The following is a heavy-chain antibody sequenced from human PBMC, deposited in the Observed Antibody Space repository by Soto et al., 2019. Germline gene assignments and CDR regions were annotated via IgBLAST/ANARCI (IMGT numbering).Heavy chain of an antibody. CDR2: LSGYNGNT. CDR3: ARRSIFGVVSFGDY. D-gene: IGHD3-3*01. Sequence: QVQLVQSAAEVRKPGAAVKVSCKTSGYNFSNYDISWVRQAPGQGPEWMGWLSGYNGNTKFAQKFQGRVTMATDTSTSTAYMELRNLIFDATAVYYCARRSIFGVVSFGDYWGQGTLVIVSS. CDR1: GYNFSNYD. V-gene: IGHV1-18*01. J-gene: IGHJ4*01.